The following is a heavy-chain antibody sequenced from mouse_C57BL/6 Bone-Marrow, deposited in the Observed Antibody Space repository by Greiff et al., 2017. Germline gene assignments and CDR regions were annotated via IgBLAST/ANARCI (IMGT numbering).Heavy chain of an antibody. Sequence: EVQVVESGAGLVKPGGSLKLSCAASGYTFTSYAMPWVRQTPEKRLEWVATISAGGSYTYYPDNVKGRFTISRDNAKNNLYLQMSHLNSEDTAMYYCASDRDYYYGSSDFDYWGQGTTLTVSS. J-gene: IGHJ2*01. CDR2: ISAGGSYT. CDR3: ASDRDYYYGSSDFDY. D-gene: IGHD1-1*01. V-gene: IGHV5-4*01. CDR1: GYTFTSYA.